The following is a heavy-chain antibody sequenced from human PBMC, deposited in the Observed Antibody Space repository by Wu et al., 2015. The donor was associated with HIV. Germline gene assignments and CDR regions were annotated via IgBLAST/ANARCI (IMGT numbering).Heavy chain of an antibody. J-gene: IGHJ4*02. CDR2: HDPNSGGT. Sequence: QVQLVQSGAEVKKPGASVKVSCKASGYTFTDFFIHWVRQAPGQGLEWMGMGHDPNSGGTNYAQKFQGRVTMTRDTSISTAYMELSRLRSDDTAVYYCATPGIAVADPFDYWGQGTLVTVSS. CDR3: ATPGIAVADPFDY. D-gene: IGHD6-19*01. V-gene: IGHV1-2*02. CDR1: GYTFTDFF.